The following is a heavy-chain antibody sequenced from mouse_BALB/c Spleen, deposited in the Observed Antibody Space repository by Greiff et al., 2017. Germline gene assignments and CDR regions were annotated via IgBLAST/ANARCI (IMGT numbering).Heavy chain of an antibody. J-gene: IGHJ4*01. CDR3: ARSGAYYRYLYAMDD. CDR1: GYTFTSYW. CDR2: INPSTGYT. V-gene: IGHV1-7*01. Sequence: VQLHQSGAELAKPGASVKMSCKASGYTFTSYWMHWVKQRPGQGLEWIGYINPSTGYTEYNQKFKDKATLTADKSSSTAYMQLSSLTSEDSAVYYWARSGAYYRYLYAMDDWGQGTSVTVSA. D-gene: IGHD2-14*01.